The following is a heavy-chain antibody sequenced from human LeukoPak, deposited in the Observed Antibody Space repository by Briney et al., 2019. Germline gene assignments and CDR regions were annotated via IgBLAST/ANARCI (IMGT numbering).Heavy chain of an antibody. CDR1: GLPFTDYY. V-gene: IGHV3-11*01. D-gene: IGHD3-10*01. J-gene: IGHJ4*02. Sequence: GVSLRLSCSASGLPFTDYYMSWLRRAPGKGLEWVSYISSNGTVIYYGDSVKGRFTITRYNGKKSLYLQMNTLRADDTDVHYCAGDYNCWGQGTMLTVSS. CDR3: AGDYNC. CDR2: ISSNGTVI.